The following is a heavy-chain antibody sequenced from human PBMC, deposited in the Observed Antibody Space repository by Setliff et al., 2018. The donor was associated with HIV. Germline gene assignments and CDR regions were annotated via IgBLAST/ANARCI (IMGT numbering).Heavy chain of an antibody. CDR3: ARDRITMILEVTTGYYYMDV. Sequence: GGSLRLSCAASGFTFSGYSMNWVRQAPGKGLEWVALISSDGSNKYYADSVKGRFTISRDNSKNTLYLQMNSLRTEDTAVYYCARDRITMILEVTTGYYYMDVWGKGTTVTVSS. D-gene: IGHD3-22*01. V-gene: IGHV3-30*04. J-gene: IGHJ6*03. CDR1: GFTFSGYS. CDR2: ISSDGSNK.